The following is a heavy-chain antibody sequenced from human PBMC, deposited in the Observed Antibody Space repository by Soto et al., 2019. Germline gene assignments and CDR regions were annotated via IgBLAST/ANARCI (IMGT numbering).Heavy chain of an antibody. V-gene: IGHV4-34*01. Sequence: SETLSLSCTVSGCSISNYYWSWIRQSPGKGLEWIGEINHSGSTNYNPSLKSRVTISVDTSKNQFSLTLRSMTAADTAVYYCARGVYNTIFGVVSLDNWGQGTQVTVSS. CDR3: ARGVYNTIFGVVSLDN. CDR2: INHSGST. CDR1: GCSISNYY. J-gene: IGHJ4*02. D-gene: IGHD3-3*01.